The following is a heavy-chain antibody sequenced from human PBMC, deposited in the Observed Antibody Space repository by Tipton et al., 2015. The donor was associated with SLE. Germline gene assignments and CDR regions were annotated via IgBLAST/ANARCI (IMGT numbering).Heavy chain of an antibody. Sequence: SLRLSCVASGFTFKNFEMNWVRQAPGKGPEWVSYISSSSITIYYADSVKGRFTISRDNAKNSLYLQMNSLRAEDSAVYYCAPPPETVPYWGQGTLVTVSS. CDR3: APPPETVPY. CDR2: ISSSSITI. D-gene: IGHD1-14*01. V-gene: IGHV3-48*03. CDR1: GFTFKNFE. J-gene: IGHJ4*02.